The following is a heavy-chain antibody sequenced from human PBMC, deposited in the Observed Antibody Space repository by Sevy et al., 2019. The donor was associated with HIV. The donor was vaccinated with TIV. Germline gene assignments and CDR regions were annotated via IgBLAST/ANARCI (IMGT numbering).Heavy chain of an antibody. V-gene: IGHV3-23*01. J-gene: IGHJ5*02. CDR1: GFTFISHP. CDR2: ISSSGGST. D-gene: IGHD6-25*01. Sequence: GGSLRLSCASSGFTFISHPMTWVRQAPGKGLEWVASISSSGGSTYYADSVNGRFTISRDNSKKMVDLQMNSLGVADTAVYFCAKEDFRGFDAWGQGTLVTVSS. CDR3: AKEDFRGFDA.